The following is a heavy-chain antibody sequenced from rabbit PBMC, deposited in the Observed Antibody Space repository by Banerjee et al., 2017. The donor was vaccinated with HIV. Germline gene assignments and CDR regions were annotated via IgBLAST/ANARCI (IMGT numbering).Heavy chain of an antibody. CDR2: IYAGSTGTT. J-gene: IGHJ6*01. V-gene: IGHV1S45*01. Sequence: QEQLEESGGDLVKPEGSLTLTCTASGFSFSSSYWMYWVRQAPGKGLEWIACIYAGSTGTTYYASWARGRFTISKTSPTTVTLQMTSLTAADTATYFCARDLAGVIGWNFGLWGPGTLVTVS. CDR3: ARDLAGVIGWNFGL. CDR1: GFSFSSSYW. D-gene: IGHD4-1*01.